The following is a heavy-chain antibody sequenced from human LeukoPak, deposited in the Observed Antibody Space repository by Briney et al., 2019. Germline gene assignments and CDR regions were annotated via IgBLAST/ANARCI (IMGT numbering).Heavy chain of an antibody. V-gene: IGHV3-53*01. CDR2: IYSDGST. D-gene: IGHD3-22*01. Sequence: PGGSLRLSCAASGFTVSSNYMSWVRQAPGKGLEWVSVIYSDGSTYYADSVKGRFTISRDNSKNTLYLQMNSLSAEDTAVYYCARCVRGYYGGCVWDYWGQGTLVTVSS. J-gene: IGHJ4*02. CDR1: GFTVSSNY. CDR3: ARCVRGYYGGCVWDY.